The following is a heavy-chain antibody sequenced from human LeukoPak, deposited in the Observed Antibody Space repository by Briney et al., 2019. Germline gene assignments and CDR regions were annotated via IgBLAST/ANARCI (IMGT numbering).Heavy chain of an antibody. CDR1: GFTFSSYA. Sequence: PGGSLRLSCAASGFTFSSYAMSWVRQAPGKGLEWVSAISGSGGSTYYADSVKGRSTISRDNSKNTLYLQMNSLRAEDTAVYYCAKGVDSSSWYGAFDIWGQGTMVTVSS. J-gene: IGHJ3*02. CDR2: ISGSGGST. V-gene: IGHV3-23*01. CDR3: AKGVDSSSWYGAFDI. D-gene: IGHD6-13*01.